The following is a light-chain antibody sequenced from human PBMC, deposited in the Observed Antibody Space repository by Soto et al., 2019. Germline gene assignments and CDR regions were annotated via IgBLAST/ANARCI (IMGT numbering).Light chain of an antibody. Sequence: QSVLTQPPSASGTPGQRVTISCSGSSSNIGSNTVNWYQQLPRTAPKLLIYSNNQRPSGVPDRFSGSKSGTSASLAISGLQSEDGADYYCAAWDDSLNGWVFGGGTKLTVL. V-gene: IGLV1-44*01. CDR3: AAWDDSLNGWV. J-gene: IGLJ3*02. CDR2: SNN. CDR1: SSNIGSNT.